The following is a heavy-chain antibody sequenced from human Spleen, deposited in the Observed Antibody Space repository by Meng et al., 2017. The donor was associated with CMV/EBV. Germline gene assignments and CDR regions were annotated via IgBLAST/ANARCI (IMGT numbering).Heavy chain of an antibody. V-gene: IGHV3-30-3*02. J-gene: IGHJ4*02. CDR1: GFTFSSYA. CDR3: AKAGIVGAARPDVFNY. D-gene: IGHD6-6*01. Sequence: GESLKISCAASGFTFSSYAMHWVRQAPGKGLEWVAVISYDGSNKYYADSVKGRVTISRDNSKNTLYLQMNSLRAEDTGLYYCAKAGIVGAARPDVFNYWGQGTLVTVSS. CDR2: ISYDGSNK.